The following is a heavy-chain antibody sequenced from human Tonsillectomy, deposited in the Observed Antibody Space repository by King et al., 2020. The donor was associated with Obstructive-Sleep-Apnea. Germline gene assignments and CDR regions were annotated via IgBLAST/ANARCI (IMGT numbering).Heavy chain of an antibody. CDR2: ISGGGEST. Sequence: QLLESGGGLVQPGGSLRLSCAASGLTFSTYAISWVRQAPGKGLEWVSAISGGGESTYYADSVTGRFTISRDNSKNTVYLQMNSLRAEDTALYYCANLYGNNSLDYWGQGTLVSVSS. V-gene: IGHV3-23*01. J-gene: IGHJ4*02. CDR1: GLTFSTYA. CDR3: ANLYGNNSLDY. D-gene: IGHD4-23*01.